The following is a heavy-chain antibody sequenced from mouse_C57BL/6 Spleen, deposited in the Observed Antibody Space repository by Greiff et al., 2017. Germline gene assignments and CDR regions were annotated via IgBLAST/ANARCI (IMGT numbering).Heavy chain of an antibody. CDR3: ASNYGLQELDY. D-gene: IGHD1-1*01. J-gene: IGHJ4*01. V-gene: IGHV1-55*01. CDR2: IYPGSGST. Sequence: QVQLKEPGAELVKPGASVKMSCKASGYTFTSYWITWVKQRPGQGLEWIGDIYPGSGSTNYNEKFKSKATLTVDTSSSTAYMQLSSLTSEDSAVYYCASNYGLQELDYWGQGTSVTVSS. CDR1: GYTFTSYW.